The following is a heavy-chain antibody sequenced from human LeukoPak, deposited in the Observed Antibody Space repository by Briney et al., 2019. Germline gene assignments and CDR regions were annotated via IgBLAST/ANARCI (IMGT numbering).Heavy chain of an antibody. CDR1: GGTFSSYA. CDR2: IIPIFGTA. Sequence: ASVKVSCKASGGTFSSYAISWVRQAPGQGLEWMGGIIPIFGTANYAQKFQGRVTITTDESTSTAYMELSSLRSEDTAVYYCARDGRLRFLEWSDWGQGTLVTVSS. D-gene: IGHD3-3*01. J-gene: IGHJ4*02. CDR3: ARDGRLRFLEWSD. V-gene: IGHV1-69*05.